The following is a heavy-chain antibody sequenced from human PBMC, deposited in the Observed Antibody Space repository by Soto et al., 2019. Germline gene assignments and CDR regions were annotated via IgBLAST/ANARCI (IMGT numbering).Heavy chain of an antibody. D-gene: IGHD3-16*02. V-gene: IGHV4-59*01. CDR2: IYYSGST. Sequence: PSETLSLTCTVSGGSISSYYWSWIRQPPGKGLEWIGYIYYSGSTNYNPSLKSRVTTSVDTSKNQFSLKLSSVTAADTAVYYCARSAVDIMITFGGVIDYYFDYWGQGTLVTVSS. CDR1: GGSISSYY. CDR3: ARSAVDIMITFGGVIDYYFDY. J-gene: IGHJ4*02.